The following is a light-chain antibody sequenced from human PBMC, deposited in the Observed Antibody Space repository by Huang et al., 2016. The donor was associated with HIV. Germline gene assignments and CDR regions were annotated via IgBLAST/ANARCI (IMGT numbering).Light chain of an antibody. CDR3: QQYDQWPPGYT. Sequence: EIVMTRSPATLFVSPGERATLSCRASQSISSNLAWYQQKPGQAPRVLIYGASTRASGVPARFSGAGSGTEFTLTISSLQSEDLAVYYCQQYDQWPPGYTFGQGTKL. CDR1: QSISSN. V-gene: IGKV3-15*01. CDR2: GAS. J-gene: IGKJ2*01.